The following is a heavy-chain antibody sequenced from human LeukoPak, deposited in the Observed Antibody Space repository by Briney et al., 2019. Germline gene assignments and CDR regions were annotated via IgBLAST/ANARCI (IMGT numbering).Heavy chain of an antibody. V-gene: IGHV3-53*04. D-gene: IGHD3-22*01. Sequence: GGSLRLSCAASGFTFSGSAMSWVRQAPGKGLEWVSVIYSGGSTYYADSVKGRVTISRHNSKNTLYLQMNSLRAEDTAVYYCARGRDYYDSSGYYYEYYFDYWGQGTLVTVSS. CDR2: IYSGGST. CDR1: GFTFSGSA. J-gene: IGHJ4*02. CDR3: ARGRDYYDSSGYYYEYYFDY.